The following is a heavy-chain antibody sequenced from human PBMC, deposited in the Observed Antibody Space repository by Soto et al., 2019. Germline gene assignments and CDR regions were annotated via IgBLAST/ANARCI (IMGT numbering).Heavy chain of an antibody. Sequence: SVKVSCKASGGTFSSYAISWVRQAPGQGLEWMGGIIPIFGTANYAQKFQGRVTITADESTSTAYMELSSLRSEDTAVVHCARGVLTGTLAAYYYYGMDVWGQGTTVTVSS. J-gene: IGHJ6*02. CDR2: IIPIFGTA. D-gene: IGHD1-20*01. CDR1: GGTFSSYA. V-gene: IGHV1-69*13. CDR3: ARGVLTGTLAAYYYYGMDV.